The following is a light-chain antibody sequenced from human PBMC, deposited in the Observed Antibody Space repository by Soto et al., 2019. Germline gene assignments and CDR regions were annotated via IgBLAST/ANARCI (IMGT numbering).Light chain of an antibody. CDR2: WAS. CDR3: QQYYSVPIT. J-gene: IGKJ5*01. V-gene: IGKV4-1*01. CDR1: QSVLYTSNNKNY. Sequence: DIEMTQSPDSLSVSLGERATINCRSSQSVLYTSNNKNYIAWYQQKSGQPPKLLIYWASTRESGVPDRFSGGGSGTDFTLTISSLQAEDVAVYYCQQYYSVPITFGQGTRLEIK.